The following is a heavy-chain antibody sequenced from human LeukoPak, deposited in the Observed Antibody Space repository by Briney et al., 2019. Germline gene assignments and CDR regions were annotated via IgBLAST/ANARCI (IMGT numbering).Heavy chain of an antibody. CDR1: GGSLSDHY. CDR2: INHSGFT. Sequence: SETLSLTCAVYGGSLSDHYWSWIRQPPGKGLEWIGEINHSGFTNYNPSLQSRVTISLATSNNQFSLSLTSVTAADTAVYYCARGASLYDYVWGSSPTKAFDPWGQGTLVPVSS. J-gene: IGHJ5*02. D-gene: IGHD3-16*01. CDR3: ARGASLYDYVWGSSPTKAFDP. V-gene: IGHV4-34*01.